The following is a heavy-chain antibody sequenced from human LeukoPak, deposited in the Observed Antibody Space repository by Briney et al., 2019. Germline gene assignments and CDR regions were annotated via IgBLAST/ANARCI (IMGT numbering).Heavy chain of an antibody. J-gene: IGHJ4*02. V-gene: IGHV4-34*01. Sequence: SETLSLTCAVYGGSFSGYYWSWIRQPPGKGLEWIGEINHSGSTNYNPSLKSRVTISVDMSKNQFSLKLSSVTAADTAVYYCARGNGDIVVVVAGQYYFDYWGQGTLVTVSS. D-gene: IGHD2-15*01. CDR2: INHSGST. CDR1: GGSFSGYY. CDR3: ARGNGDIVVVVAGQYYFDY.